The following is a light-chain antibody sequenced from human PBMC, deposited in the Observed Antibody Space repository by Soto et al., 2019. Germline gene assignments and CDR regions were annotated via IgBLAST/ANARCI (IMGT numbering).Light chain of an antibody. Sequence: DTVMTQSAAALSVSPGERVTLSCRASQSVSFNLAWYQQKPGQAPRLLISSASDRATGVPPRFSGTGSGTEFTLTISSLQSEDFGVYYCQQYSNWPPWTFGQGTNVDIK. CDR3: QQYSNWPPWT. J-gene: IGKJ1*01. V-gene: IGKV3-15*01. CDR1: QSVSFN. CDR2: SAS.